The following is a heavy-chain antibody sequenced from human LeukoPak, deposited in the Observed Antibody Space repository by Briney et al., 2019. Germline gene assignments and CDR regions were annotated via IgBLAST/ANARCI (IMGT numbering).Heavy chain of an antibody. CDR1: GGSIGSYY. V-gene: IGHV4-59*01. CDR3: ARDKDYFDSGGAFDI. CDR2: IYYSGST. Sequence: SETLSLTCTVSGGSIGSYYWSWIRQPPGKGLEWIGYIYYSGSTNYNPSLKSRVTISVDTSKNQFSLKLSSVTAADTAVYYCARDKDYFDSGGAFDIWGQGTMVTVSS. D-gene: IGHD3-22*01. J-gene: IGHJ3*02.